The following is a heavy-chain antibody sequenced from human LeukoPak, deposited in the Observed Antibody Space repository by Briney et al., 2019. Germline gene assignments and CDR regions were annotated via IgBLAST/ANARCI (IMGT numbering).Heavy chain of an antibody. J-gene: IGHJ6*03. Sequence: SETLSLTCTVSGGSISSYYWSWIRQPAGKGLEWIGRIYTSGSTNYNPSLKSRVTMSVDTSKNQFSLKLSSVTAADTAVYYCARDPPGGYYYYMDVWDKGTTVTVSS. CDR2: IYTSGST. CDR1: GGSISSYY. CDR3: ARDPPGGYYYYMDV. D-gene: IGHD1-14*01. V-gene: IGHV4-4*07.